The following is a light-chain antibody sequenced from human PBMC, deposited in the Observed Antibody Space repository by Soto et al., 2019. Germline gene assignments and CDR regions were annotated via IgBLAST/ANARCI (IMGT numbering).Light chain of an antibody. J-gene: IGLJ3*02. Sequence: QSVLTQPPSVSGAPGQRVTISCTGSSSNIGAGYDVYWYQQLLGTAPKLLIFGNINRPSGVPDRFSGSKSGTSASLAITGLQAEDEADYYCQSYDSSLSGGVFGGGTKLTVL. CDR3: QSYDSSLSGGV. V-gene: IGLV1-40*01. CDR1: SSNIGAGYD. CDR2: GNI.